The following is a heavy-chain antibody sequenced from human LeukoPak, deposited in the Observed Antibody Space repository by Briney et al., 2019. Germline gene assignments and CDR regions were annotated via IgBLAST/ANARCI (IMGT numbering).Heavy chain of an antibody. CDR3: ARRYDTDGYYHS. CDR1: GGSISSGGYY. D-gene: IGHD3-22*01. CDR2: IYYSGST. J-gene: IGHJ5*02. V-gene: IGHV4-31*03. Sequence: SETLSLTCTVSGGSISSGGYYWSWIRQHPGKGLEWIGYIYYSGSTYYNPSLKSRVTISVDTSKNQFSLKMNSVTAADTAVYFCARRYDTDGYYHSWGQGTLVTVSS.